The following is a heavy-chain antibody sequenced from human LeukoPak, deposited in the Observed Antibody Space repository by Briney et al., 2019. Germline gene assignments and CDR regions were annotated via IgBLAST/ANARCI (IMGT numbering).Heavy chain of an antibody. Sequence: SETLSLTCNVSGGSIRGYYWSWIRQPPGKGLEWIGYIYSSGSTNYNPSLKSRVTMSVDTSKNKFSLKLSSVTAADTAVYYCARDSGTTGEVKFDPWGQGTLVTVSS. CDR2: IYSSGST. V-gene: IGHV4-59*12. CDR1: GGSIRGYY. J-gene: IGHJ5*02. D-gene: IGHD3-10*01. CDR3: ARDSGTTGEVKFDP.